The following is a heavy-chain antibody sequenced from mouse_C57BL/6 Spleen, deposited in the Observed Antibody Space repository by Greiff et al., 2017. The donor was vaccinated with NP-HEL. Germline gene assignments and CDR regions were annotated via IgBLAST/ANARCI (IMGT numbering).Heavy chain of an antibody. Sequence: EVMLVESGGGLVKPGGSLKLSCAASGFTFSSYAMSWVRQTPEKRLEWVATISDGGSYTYYPDNVKGRFTISRDNAKNNLYLQMSHLKSEDTAMYYCARDGDYYGSSYFDYWGQGTTLTVSS. CDR3: ARDGDYYGSSYFDY. CDR2: ISDGGSYT. V-gene: IGHV5-4*01. CDR1: GFTFSSYA. D-gene: IGHD1-1*01. J-gene: IGHJ2*01.